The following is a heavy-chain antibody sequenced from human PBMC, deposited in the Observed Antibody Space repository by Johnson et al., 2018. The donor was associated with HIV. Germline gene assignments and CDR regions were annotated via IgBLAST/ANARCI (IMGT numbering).Heavy chain of an antibody. CDR3: ARVGSGSYYARDAFDV. J-gene: IGHJ3*01. Sequence: VQLVESGGVAVQPGGSLRLSCVASGFTFSNYAMHWVRQAPGKGLEFVAAIDSNGGGTYYADSVQGRFTLSRDNSKNTLYLQMGSLRVEDMAVYCCARVGSGSYYARDAFDVWGQGTMVTVSS. D-gene: IGHD3-10*01. CDR2: IDSNGGGT. CDR1: GFTFSNYA. V-gene: IGHV3-64*07.